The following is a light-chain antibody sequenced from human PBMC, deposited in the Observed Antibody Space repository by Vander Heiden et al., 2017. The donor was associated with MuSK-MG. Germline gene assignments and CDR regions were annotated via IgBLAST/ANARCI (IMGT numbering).Light chain of an antibody. CDR3: QQRTNGPLMYT. V-gene: IGKV3-11*01. Sequence: EIVLTQSPATLSLSPGERATLSCRASQSVSSYLAWYQQKPGQAPRLLIYDASNRATGIQARFSGSGYGTDFTLPISSLEPEDFAVYYCQQRTNGPLMYTFGQGTKLEIK. CDR1: QSVSSY. J-gene: IGKJ2*01. CDR2: DAS.